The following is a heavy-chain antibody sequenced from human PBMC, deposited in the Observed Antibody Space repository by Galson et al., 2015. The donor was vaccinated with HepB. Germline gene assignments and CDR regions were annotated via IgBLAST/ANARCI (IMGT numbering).Heavy chain of an antibody. D-gene: IGHD1-14*01. CDR1: GFSFNNYA. Sequence: SLRLSCAASGFSFNNYAMTWVRQAPGKGLEWVSAISGSGGSTYYADSGQGRFTISRDNSKNTLYLQMNSLRAEDTAVYYCATREPDYWGQGTLVTVSS. V-gene: IGHV3-23*01. CDR3: ATREPDY. J-gene: IGHJ4*02. CDR2: ISGSGGST.